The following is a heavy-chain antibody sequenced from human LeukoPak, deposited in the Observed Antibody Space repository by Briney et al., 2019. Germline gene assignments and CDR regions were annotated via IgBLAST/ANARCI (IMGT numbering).Heavy chain of an antibody. Sequence: GGSLRLSCAASGFTFSSYGMHWVRQAPGKGLEWVAFIRYDGSNKYYADSVKGRFTISRDNSKNTLYLQMNSLRAEDTAVYYCARLEQWLTPYWGQGTLVTVSS. V-gene: IGHV3-30*02. CDR3: ARLEQWLTPY. CDR1: GFTFSSYG. CDR2: IRYDGSNK. J-gene: IGHJ4*02. D-gene: IGHD6-19*01.